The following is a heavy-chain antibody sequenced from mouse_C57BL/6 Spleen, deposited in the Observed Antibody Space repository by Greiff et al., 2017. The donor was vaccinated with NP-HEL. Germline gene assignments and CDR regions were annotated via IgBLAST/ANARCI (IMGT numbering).Heavy chain of an antibody. J-gene: IGHJ4*01. CDR3: ARRAYYYGSSYDAMDY. V-gene: IGHV1-69*01. D-gene: IGHD1-1*01. CDR1: GYTFTSYW. Sequence: VKLQQPGAELVMPGASVKLSCKASGYTFTSYWMHWVKQRPGQGLEWIGEIDPSDSYTNYNQKFKGKSTLTVDKSSSTAYMQLSSLTSEDSAVYYCARRAYYYGSSYDAMDYWGQGTSVTVSS. CDR2: IDPSDSYT.